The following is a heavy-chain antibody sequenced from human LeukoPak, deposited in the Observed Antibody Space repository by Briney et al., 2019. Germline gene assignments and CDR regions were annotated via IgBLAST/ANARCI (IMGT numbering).Heavy chain of an antibody. CDR3: ASLSYDWGYYFDY. CDR1: GYTFTGYY. V-gene: IGHV1-2*02. J-gene: IGHJ4*02. CDR2: INPNSGGT. D-gene: IGHD3-16*01. Sequence: ASVKVSCKASGYTFTGYYMHWVRQAPGQGLEWMGWINPNSGGTNYAQKFQGRVTMTRDTSISTAYMELSRLRSDDTAVYYCASLSYDWGYYFDYWGQGTLVTVSS.